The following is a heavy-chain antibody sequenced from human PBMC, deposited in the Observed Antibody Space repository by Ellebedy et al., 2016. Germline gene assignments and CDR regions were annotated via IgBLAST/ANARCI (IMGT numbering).Heavy chain of an antibody. J-gene: IGHJ4*02. CDR1: GGSVSSGSYY. D-gene: IGHD3-16*01. V-gene: IGHV4-61*01. CDR2: IYYSGST. CDR3: ARELSGWMGDYFDY. Sequence: SETLSLXCTVSGGSVSSGSYYWSWIRQPPGKGLEWIGYIYYSGSTNYNPSLKSRVTISVDTSKNQFSLKLSSVTAADTAVYYCARELSGWMGDYFDYWGQGTLVTVSS.